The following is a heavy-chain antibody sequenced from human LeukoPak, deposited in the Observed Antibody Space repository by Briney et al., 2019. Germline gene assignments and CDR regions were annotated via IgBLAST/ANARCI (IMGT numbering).Heavy chain of an antibody. CDR2: IRSKAFGGTP. J-gene: IGHJ4*02. Sequence: PGQTLRLSCSASGFTFDDYAVSWFRQAPGKGLEWVGFIRSKAFGGTPEYAASVRGRFTISRDDSKSIAYLQMNSLKTEDTAVYYCTRNTVTVHFDYWSQGTLVTVSS. V-gene: IGHV3-49*03. CDR1: GFTFDDYA. D-gene: IGHD4-17*01. CDR3: TRNTVTVHFDY.